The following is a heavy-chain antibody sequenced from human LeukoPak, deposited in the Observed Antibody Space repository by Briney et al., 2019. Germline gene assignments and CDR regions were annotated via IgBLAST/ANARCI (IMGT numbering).Heavy chain of an antibody. Sequence: SETLSLTCAVYGGSFSGYYWSWIRQSPGKGLEWMGYIFHSGSTTYNPSLSSRLTISVDTPKNQFSLELRSVTAADTAVYYCARQGTSGSYLTGLDVWGQGTTVTVSS. CDR1: GGSFSGYY. J-gene: IGHJ6*02. CDR3: ARQGTSGSYLTGLDV. D-gene: IGHD3-22*01. CDR2: IFHSGST. V-gene: IGHV4-59*08.